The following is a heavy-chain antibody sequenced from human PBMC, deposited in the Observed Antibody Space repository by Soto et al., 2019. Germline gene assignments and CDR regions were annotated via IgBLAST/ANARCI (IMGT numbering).Heavy chain of an antibody. V-gene: IGHV1-69*01. CDR3: ARGEIEYRGGHWYRGNYGMDV. D-gene: IGHD2-21*02. Sequence: QGQLVQSGAAVKKPGSSVKVSCKASGDTFSNSVITWVRQAPGQGLDCMGGIIPVFGKVDYAQKFQGRVTIAADQSTSAAYMELSDLTSEDTAVYYCARGEIEYRGGHWYRGNYGMDVWGQGTTVTVSS. J-gene: IGHJ6*02. CDR1: GDTFSNSV. CDR2: IIPVFGKV.